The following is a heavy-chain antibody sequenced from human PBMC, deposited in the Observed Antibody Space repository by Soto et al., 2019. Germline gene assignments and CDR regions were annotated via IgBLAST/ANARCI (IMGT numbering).Heavy chain of an antibody. D-gene: IGHD3-22*01. CDR3: AKSLGIHYYDSSGYYRPLDY. CDR1: GYTFTGYY. V-gene: IGHV1-2*02. J-gene: IGHJ4*02. Sequence: ASVKVSCKASGYTFTGYYMHWVRQAPGQGLEWMGWINPNSGGTNYAQKLQGRVTMTRDTSISTAYMELSRLRSDDTAVYYCAKSLGIHYYDSSGYYRPLDYWGQGTLVTVSS. CDR2: INPNSGGT.